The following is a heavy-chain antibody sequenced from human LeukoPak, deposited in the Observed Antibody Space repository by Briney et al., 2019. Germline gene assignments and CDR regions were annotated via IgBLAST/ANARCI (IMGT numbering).Heavy chain of an antibody. Sequence: PGGSLRLSCAASGFIFSTYGMHWVRQPPGKGLEWVAFIRYDGTNQYYVDSVKGRFTISRDNAKNTVYLQMISLRPEDTAVYYCAKDVSDGDYFDFWGHGILFAVSS. V-gene: IGHV3-30*02. CDR1: GFIFSTYG. CDR3: AKDVSDGDYFDF. CDR2: IRYDGTNQ. D-gene: IGHD3-10*01. J-gene: IGHJ4*01.